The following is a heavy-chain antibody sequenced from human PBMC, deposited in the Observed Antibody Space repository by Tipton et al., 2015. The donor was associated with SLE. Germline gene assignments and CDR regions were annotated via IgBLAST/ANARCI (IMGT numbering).Heavy chain of an antibody. CDR1: GFTFSSFE. CDR3: ARDGYSGYDSTYFDY. V-gene: IGHV3-48*03. Sequence: SLRLSCTASGFTFSSFEMNWVRQAPGKGLEWVSFISSSGNTMYYADSVKGRFTISRDNAKNSLYLQMNSLRAEDTAVYYCARDGYSGYDSTYFDYWGQGTLVTVSS. J-gene: IGHJ4*02. D-gene: IGHD5-12*01. CDR2: ISSSGNTM.